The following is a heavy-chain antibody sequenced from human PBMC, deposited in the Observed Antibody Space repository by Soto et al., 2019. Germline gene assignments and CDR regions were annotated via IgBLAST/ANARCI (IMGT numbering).Heavy chain of an antibody. V-gene: IGHV1-46*01. CDR2: VNPSGGHT. D-gene: IGHD2-21*02. Sequence: QVQLMQSGAEVKKPGASVKVSCKASGDTFTDYYIHWVRQAPGQGLEWMGTVNPSGGHTTYAQHFLGRVTMTRDTSTSTLYMELTSLTSEDTAVYYCARGGHVVVVTAALDYWGHGTLVTVSS. CDR3: ARGGHVVVVTAALDY. CDR1: GDTFTDYY. J-gene: IGHJ4*01.